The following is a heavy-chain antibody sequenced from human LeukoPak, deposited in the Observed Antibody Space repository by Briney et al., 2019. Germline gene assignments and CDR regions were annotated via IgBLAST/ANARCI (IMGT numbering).Heavy chain of an antibody. Sequence: PGGSLRLSCAASGFTFSSYSMNWVRQAPGKGLEWVSSISSSSSYIYYADSVKGRFTISRDSAKNSLYLQMNSLRGEDTAVYYCARDRWYSSSSGDYWGQGTLVTVSS. CDR3: ARDRWYSSSSGDY. J-gene: IGHJ4*02. CDR2: ISSSSSYI. V-gene: IGHV3-21*01. CDR1: GFTFSSYS. D-gene: IGHD6-6*01.